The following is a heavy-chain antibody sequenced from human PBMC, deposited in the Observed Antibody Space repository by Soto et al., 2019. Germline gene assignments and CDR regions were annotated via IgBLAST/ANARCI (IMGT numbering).Heavy chain of an antibody. CDR3: ARADYDILTGPSFDY. CDR2: IIHIFGTA. D-gene: IGHD3-9*01. Sequence: QVQLVQSGAEVKKPGSSVKVSCKASGGTFSSYAISWVRQAPGQGHEWMGGIIHIFGTANYAQKFQGRVTITADESTSTAYMELSSLRSEDTAVYYCARADYDILTGPSFDYWGQGTLVTVSS. V-gene: IGHV1-69*01. CDR1: GGTFSSYA. J-gene: IGHJ4*02.